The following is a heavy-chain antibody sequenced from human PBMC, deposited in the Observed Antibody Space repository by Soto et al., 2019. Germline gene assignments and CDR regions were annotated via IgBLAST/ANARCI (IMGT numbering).Heavy chain of an antibody. CDR1: GGSISSSSYY. V-gene: IGHV4-39*01. Sequence: QLQLQESGPGLVKPSETLSLTCTVSGGSISSSSYYWGWIRQPPGKGLEWIGSFYYSGSTYYNPSLQRRXTXSXXTSKTPFALKRSPVTAADPAVYSCASLYGGNLFDGWGQGTLVTVSS. J-gene: IGHJ4*02. CDR3: ASLYGGNLFDG. CDR2: FYYSGST. D-gene: IGHD4-17*01.